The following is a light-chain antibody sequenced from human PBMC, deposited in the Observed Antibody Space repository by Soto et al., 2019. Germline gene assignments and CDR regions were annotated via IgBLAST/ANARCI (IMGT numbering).Light chain of an antibody. J-gene: IGLJ3*02. V-gene: IGLV2-14*01. CDR2: EVR. Sequence: QSALTQPAAVSGPPGQSITISCTGTSSDVGRYNYVSWYQQHPGKAPKLMIYEVRNRPSGVSNRFSASKSGNTASLTISGLQAEDEADYYCPSYTSNAIWVFGGGTKVTVL. CDR3: PSYTSNAIWV. CDR1: SSDVGRYNY.